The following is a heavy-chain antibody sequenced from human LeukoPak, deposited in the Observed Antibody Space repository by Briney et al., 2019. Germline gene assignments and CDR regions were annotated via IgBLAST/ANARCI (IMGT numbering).Heavy chain of an antibody. D-gene: IGHD3-16*01. Sequence: ASVKVSCKPSGGTFSDYTVSWVRQAPGQGLEWMGGIIPVFQTPNYAQKFQGRLTITRDKFTRTDYMELTSLRSEDTAVYYCARVDGGHFYMDVWGKGTTVTVSS. V-gene: IGHV1-69*05. J-gene: IGHJ6*03. CDR3: ARVDGGHFYMDV. CDR1: GGTFSDYT. CDR2: IIPVFQTP.